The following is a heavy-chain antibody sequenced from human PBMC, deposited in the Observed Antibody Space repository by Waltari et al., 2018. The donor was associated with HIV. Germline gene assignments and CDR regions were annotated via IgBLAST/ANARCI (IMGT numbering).Heavy chain of an antibody. J-gene: IGHJ4*02. CDR1: GGSITSNSYY. D-gene: IGHD3-22*01. CDR2: ISSSGGT. CDR3: ARAPYCYDSSGYRRPFDY. Sequence: QLQLRESGPGLLNPSETLSLTCTVSGGSITSNSYYWGWIRQPPGTGLEWTGGISSSGGTYHNPPLKIRGTISVATSKNQFSLKLSSVTAADTAVYYCARAPYCYDSSGYRRPFDYWGQGTLVTVSS. V-gene: IGHV4-39*07.